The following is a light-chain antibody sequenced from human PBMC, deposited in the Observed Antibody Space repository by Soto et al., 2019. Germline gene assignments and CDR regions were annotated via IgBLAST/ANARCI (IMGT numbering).Light chain of an antibody. CDR3: QQYSSYTWT. CDR2: AAS. CDR1: QSVSDS. J-gene: IGKJ1*01. V-gene: IGKV1-16*01. Sequence: DIQMTQSPSSLSASVGDRVTITCRANQSVSDSLNWYQQKPGKVPKLLIYAASSLQSGVPSRFSGSGSGTEFTLTISSLQPDDFATYYCQQYSSYTWTFGQGTKVDIK.